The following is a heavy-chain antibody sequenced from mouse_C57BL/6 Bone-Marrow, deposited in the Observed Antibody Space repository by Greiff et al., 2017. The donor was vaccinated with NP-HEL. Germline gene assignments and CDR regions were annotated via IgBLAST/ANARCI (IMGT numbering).Heavy chain of an antibody. Sequence: QVQLKESGAELARPGASVKLSCKASGYTFTSYGISWVKQRTGQGLEWIGEIYPRSGNTYYNEKFKGKATLTADKSSSTAYMELSSLTTEDSAIYYCARCYSNFPWFAYWGQGTLVTVSA. J-gene: IGHJ3*01. D-gene: IGHD2-5*01. CDR3: ARCYSNFPWFAY. CDR1: GYTFTSYG. CDR2: IYPRSGNT. V-gene: IGHV1-81*01.